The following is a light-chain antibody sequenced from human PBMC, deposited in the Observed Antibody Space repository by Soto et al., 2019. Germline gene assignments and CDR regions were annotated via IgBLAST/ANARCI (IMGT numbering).Light chain of an antibody. V-gene: IGKV3-20*01. Sequence: EIVLTQSPGTLSLSPGERATLSCRASQSVSSSYLAWYQQKPGQAPRILIYGASSRATGSPDRFSGSGSGTDFTLTISRLAPEAVTVYYFHQYDSSPLTFGGGNKVDIK. J-gene: IGKJ4*01. CDR1: QSVSSSY. CDR2: GAS. CDR3: HQYDSSPLT.